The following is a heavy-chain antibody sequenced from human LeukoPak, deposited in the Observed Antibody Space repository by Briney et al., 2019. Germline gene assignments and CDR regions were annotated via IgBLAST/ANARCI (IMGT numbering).Heavy chain of an antibody. CDR3: ARGVGVSGSLYYFDY. CDR2: ISPSGDIK. CDR1: GFTFSSYW. J-gene: IGHJ4*02. V-gene: IGHV3-23*01. Sequence: GGSLRLSCAASGFTFSSYWMTWVRQAPGKGLEWVSGISPSGDIKYYVDSVKGRFTVSRDNSKNTLYLQMNSLRAEDTAVYYCARGVGVSGSLYYFDYWGQGTLVTVSS. D-gene: IGHD3-10*01.